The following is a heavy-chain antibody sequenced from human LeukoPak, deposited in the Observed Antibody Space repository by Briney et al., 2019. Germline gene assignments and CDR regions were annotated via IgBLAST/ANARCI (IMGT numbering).Heavy chain of an antibody. CDR1: GFTFSSYA. CDR3: ARAFLYYYDSSGYYFDY. V-gene: IGHV3-21*01. CDR2: ISSSSSYI. J-gene: IGHJ4*02. Sequence: GGSLRLSCAASGFTFSSYAMSWVRQAPGKGLEWVSSISSSSSYIYYADSVKGRFTISRDNAKNSLYLQMNSLRAEDTAVYYCARAFLYYYDSSGYYFDYWGQGTLVTVSS. D-gene: IGHD3-22*01.